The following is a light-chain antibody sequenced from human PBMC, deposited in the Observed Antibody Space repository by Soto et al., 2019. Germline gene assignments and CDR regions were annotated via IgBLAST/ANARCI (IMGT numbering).Light chain of an antibody. V-gene: IGKV1-39*01. CDR1: QTITNY. CDR2: AAS. Sequence: DIQMTQSPSSLSASVGDTVTITCRASQTITNYLNWYQQIPGKAPKLLIYAASSVQRGVPSRFSGSGSGTHFTLTISSLQPEDFATYYCQQSYRTPPTFGQGTRVEIK. J-gene: IGKJ1*01. CDR3: QQSYRTPPT.